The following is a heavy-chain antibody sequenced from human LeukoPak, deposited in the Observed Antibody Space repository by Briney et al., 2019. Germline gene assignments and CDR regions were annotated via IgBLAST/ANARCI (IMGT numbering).Heavy chain of an antibody. CDR2: MNEYSTTI. V-gene: IGHV3-74*01. Sequence: GGSLRLSCAASGFPFNSSWMHWVRQAPGKGLAWVSDMNEYSTTIRYADSVKGRFTISRDNAKSILYLQMNNLRAEDTAMYFCARGGVNPVDHWGQGTLVTVSS. CDR1: GFPFNSSW. D-gene: IGHD1-14*01. J-gene: IGHJ4*02. CDR3: ARGGVNPVDH.